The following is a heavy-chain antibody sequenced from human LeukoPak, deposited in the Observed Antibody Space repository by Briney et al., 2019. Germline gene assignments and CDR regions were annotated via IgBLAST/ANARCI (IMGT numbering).Heavy chain of an antibody. Sequence: SSPTLVNPTHTLTLTCIFSGFSLSTSGVAVAWIRQPPGKALEWLALIYWDDDKRYSPSLKSRLTITKDTSKNHVVLTMTNMDPVDTATYYCARSNYYSSGTYYNDYWGQGAQVTVSS. D-gene: IGHD3-10*01. CDR1: GFSLSTSGVA. CDR3: ARSNYYSSGTYYNDY. V-gene: IGHV2-5*02. J-gene: IGHJ4*02. CDR2: IYWDDDK.